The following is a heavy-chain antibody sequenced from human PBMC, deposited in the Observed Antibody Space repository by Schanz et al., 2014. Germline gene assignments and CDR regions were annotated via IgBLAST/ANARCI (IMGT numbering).Heavy chain of an antibody. CDR3: RLWFGELYYGMDV. CDR2: ISRDGTTS. V-gene: IGHV3-23*04. CDR1: GFPFSNPF. Sequence: EVQLVESGGDLVKPGGSLRLSCAASGFPFSNPFSNAWMSWVRQAPGKGLEWLSYISRDGTTSYADSVKGRFTISRDNSKNTLYLQMNSLRAEDTAVYYCRLWFGELYYGMDVWGQGTTVTVSS. D-gene: IGHD3-10*01. J-gene: IGHJ6*02.